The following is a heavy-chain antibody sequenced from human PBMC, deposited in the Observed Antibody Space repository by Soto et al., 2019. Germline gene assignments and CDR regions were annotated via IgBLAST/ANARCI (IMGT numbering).Heavy chain of an antibody. V-gene: IGHV3-30-3*01. CDR1: GFTFSSYA. Sequence: QVQLVESGGGVVQPGRSLRLSCAASGFTFSSYAMHWVRQAPGKGLEWLAIISYDASNQYYADSVKGRFTISRDNSKNTLYLQMNSLRAEDTAVYYCARGYSSSSAAFDYWGQGTLVTVSS. J-gene: IGHJ4*02. CDR3: ARGYSSSSAAFDY. CDR2: ISYDASNQ. D-gene: IGHD6-13*01.